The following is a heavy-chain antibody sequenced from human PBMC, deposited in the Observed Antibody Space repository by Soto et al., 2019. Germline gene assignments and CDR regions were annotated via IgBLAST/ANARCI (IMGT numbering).Heavy chain of an antibody. Sequence: PGGYLRLSCAASGFTFDDYGMSWVRQAPGKGLEWVSGINWNGGSTGYADSVKGRFTISRDNAKNSLYLQMNSLRAEDTALYYCASGMGADNYGMDVWGQGTTVTVSS. V-gene: IGHV3-20*04. CDR1: GFTFDDYG. D-gene: IGHD3-16*01. J-gene: IGHJ6*02. CDR3: ASGMGADNYGMDV. CDR2: INWNGGST.